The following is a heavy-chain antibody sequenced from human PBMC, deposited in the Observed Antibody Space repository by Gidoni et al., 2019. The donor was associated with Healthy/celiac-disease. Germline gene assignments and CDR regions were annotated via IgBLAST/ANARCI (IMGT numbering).Heavy chain of an antibody. CDR3: ARIYCSSTSCYGDAFDI. D-gene: IGHD2-2*01. V-gene: IGHV3-48*01. CDR1: GFTFSSYR. J-gene: IGHJ3*02. CDR2: IRSSSSTI. Sequence: EVQLVESGGGLVQPGGSLRLSCAASGFTFSSYRMNWVRQAPGKGLEWVSYIRSSSSTIYYADSVKCRFTISRDNAKNSLYLQMNSLRAEDTAVYYCARIYCSSTSCYGDAFDIWGQGTMVTVSS.